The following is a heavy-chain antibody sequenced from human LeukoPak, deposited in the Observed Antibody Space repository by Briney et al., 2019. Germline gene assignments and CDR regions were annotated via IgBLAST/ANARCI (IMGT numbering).Heavy chain of an antibody. Sequence: PGGSLRLSCAASGFTFSSYGVHWVRQAPGKGLEWVAFIRYDGSNKYYADSVKGRFTISRDNSKNALYLQMNSLRAADTAVYYCATDTRSGWYDAFDIWGQGTMVTVSS. J-gene: IGHJ3*02. CDR2: IRYDGSNK. D-gene: IGHD6-19*01. V-gene: IGHV3-30*02. CDR1: GFTFSSYG. CDR3: ATDTRSGWYDAFDI.